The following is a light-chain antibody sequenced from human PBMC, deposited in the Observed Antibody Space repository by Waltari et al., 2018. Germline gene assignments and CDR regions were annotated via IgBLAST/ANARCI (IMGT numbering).Light chain of an antibody. J-gene: IGKJ4*01. CDR1: QSISNY. CDR3: QQRRNWPLT. Sequence: EIVLTQSPATLSLSPGERATLSSRASQSISNYLAWYQQKPGQAPRLLIYDTSNRASGIPTRFSGSGFGTDFTLTISSREPEDFAIYYCQQRRNWPLTFGGGTKVEIK. CDR2: DTS. V-gene: IGKV3-11*01.